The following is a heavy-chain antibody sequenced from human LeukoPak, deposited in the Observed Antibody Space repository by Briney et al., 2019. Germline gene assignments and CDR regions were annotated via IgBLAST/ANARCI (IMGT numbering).Heavy chain of an antibody. V-gene: IGHV4-34*01. J-gene: IGHJ3*02. CDR2: INHSGST. Sequence: SETLSLTCAVYGGSFSGYYWSWIRQPPGKGLEWIGEINHSGSTNYNPSLKSRVTISVDTSKNQFSLKLSSVTAADTAVYYCARQVYCGGDCYQDAFDIWGQGTMVTVSS. CDR3: ARQVYCGGDCYQDAFDI. D-gene: IGHD2-21*02. CDR1: GGSFSGYY.